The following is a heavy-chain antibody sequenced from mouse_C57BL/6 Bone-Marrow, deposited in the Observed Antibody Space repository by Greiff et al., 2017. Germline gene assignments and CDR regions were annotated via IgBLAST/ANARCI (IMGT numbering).Heavy chain of an antibody. V-gene: IGHV2-2*01. D-gene: IGHD2-3*01. CDR1: GFSLTSYG. CDR2: IWSGGST. CDR3: ARSDGYRFAY. Sequence: QVQLQQSGPGLVQPSQSLSITCTVSGFSLTSYGVHWVRQSPGKGLEWLGVIWSGGSTDYNAAFISRLSISKDNSKSQVFFKMNSLQADDTAIYYCARSDGYRFAYWGQGTLVTVSA. J-gene: IGHJ3*01.